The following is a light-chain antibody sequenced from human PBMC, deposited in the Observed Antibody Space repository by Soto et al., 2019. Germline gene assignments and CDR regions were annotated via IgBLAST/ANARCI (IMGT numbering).Light chain of an antibody. Sequence: QSALTQPASVSGSPGQSITISCTGASSDVGGYNYVSWYQQHPGKAPNLMIFEVSNRPSGVSNRFSGSKSGNTASLTISGLQAGDEADYYFSSYTSGSTLVFGGGTKLTVL. V-gene: IGLV2-14*01. CDR1: SSDVGGYNY. J-gene: IGLJ2*01. CDR3: SSYTSGSTLV. CDR2: EVS.